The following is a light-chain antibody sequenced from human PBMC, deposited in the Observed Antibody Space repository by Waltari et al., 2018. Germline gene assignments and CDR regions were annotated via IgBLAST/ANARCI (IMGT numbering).Light chain of an antibody. Sequence: QSALTQPRSVSGSPGQSVTISCTGSGSAVGGYTYVSWYHHHPGRAPKVVIYDVDKRPSGVPDRFSGSQSGKTASLTISGLQAEDEGDYYCCSYAGRYTFVFGSGTRVTVL. CDR1: GSAVGGYTY. CDR3: CSYAGRYTFV. J-gene: IGLJ1*01. V-gene: IGLV2-11*01. CDR2: DVD.